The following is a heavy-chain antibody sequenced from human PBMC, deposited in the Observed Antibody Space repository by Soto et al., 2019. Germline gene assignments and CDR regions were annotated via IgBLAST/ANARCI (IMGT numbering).Heavy chain of an antibody. CDR1: GAPMNRHY. D-gene: IGHD4-17*01. CDR3: ARVYGTNYGFDF. CDR2: VFNSDTS. Sequence: SETLSLTCTVSGAPMNRHYWSWIRQPPGKALEWIGHVFNSDTSKYNPSLRSRVDMSVDRPKNQFSLTMTSLTAADTAVYYCARVYGTNYGFDFWGQGALVTSPQ. V-gene: IGHV4-59*11. J-gene: IGHJ4*02.